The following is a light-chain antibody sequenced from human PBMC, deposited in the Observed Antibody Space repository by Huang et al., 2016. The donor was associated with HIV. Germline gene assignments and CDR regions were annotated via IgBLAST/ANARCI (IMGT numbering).Light chain of an antibody. CDR1: QRINSY. CDR2: GAS. CDR3: QQSYNTPT. V-gene: IGKV1-39*01. J-gene: IGKJ1*01. Sequence: DIQMTQSPSSLSASVGDRVTITCRASQRINSYLNWDQQKPGKAPNLLIYGASSLQSGGPSRFSGSGSGTDFTLTISSLQPEDFATYYCQQSYNTPTFGHGTKVEI.